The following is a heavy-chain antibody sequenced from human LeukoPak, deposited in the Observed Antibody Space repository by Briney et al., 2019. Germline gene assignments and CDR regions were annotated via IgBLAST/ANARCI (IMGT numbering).Heavy chain of an antibody. J-gene: IGHJ4*02. D-gene: IGHD3-10*01. CDR3: AKPYYYSSGTPSYFGY. V-gene: IGHV3-30*18. CDR1: GFTFSSYG. CDR2: TSYDGSKK. Sequence: PGGSLRLSCAASGFTFSSYGMHWGRDAPGKGLEWGAVTSYDGSKKFYADSVKGRFTISRDNSKNTLYLQMNSLRAEDTAVYYCAKPYYYSSGTPSYFGYWGQGTLVTVSS.